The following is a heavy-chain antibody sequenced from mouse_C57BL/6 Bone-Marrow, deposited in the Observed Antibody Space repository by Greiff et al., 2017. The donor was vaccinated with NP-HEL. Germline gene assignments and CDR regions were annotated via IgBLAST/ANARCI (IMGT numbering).Heavy chain of an antibody. D-gene: IGHD1-1*01. V-gene: IGHV1-39*01. Sequence: EVHLVESGPELVKPGASVKISCKASGYSFTDYNMNWVKQSNGKSLEWIGVINPNYGTTSYNQKFKGKATLTVDQSSSTAYMQLNSLTSEDSAVYYCARRRELLRVYWYFDVWGTGTTVTVSS. CDR3: ARRRELLRVYWYFDV. CDR1: GYSFTDYN. J-gene: IGHJ1*03. CDR2: INPNYGTT.